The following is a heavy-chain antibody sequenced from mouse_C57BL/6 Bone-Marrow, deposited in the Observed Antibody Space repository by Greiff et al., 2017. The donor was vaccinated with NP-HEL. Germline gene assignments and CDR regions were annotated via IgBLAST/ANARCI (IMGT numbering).Heavy chain of an antibody. V-gene: IGHV14-2*01. CDR3: ASTYGSSYDWYFDV. J-gene: IGHJ1*03. D-gene: IGHD1-1*01. Sequence: EVKLVESGAELVKPGASVKLSCTASGFNIKDYYMHWVKQRTEQGLEWIGRIDPEDGETKYAPHFQGKATITAATSSNTAYLQLSSLTSEDTAVYYCASTYGSSYDWYFDVWGTGTTVTVSS. CDR2: IDPEDGET. CDR1: GFNIKDYY.